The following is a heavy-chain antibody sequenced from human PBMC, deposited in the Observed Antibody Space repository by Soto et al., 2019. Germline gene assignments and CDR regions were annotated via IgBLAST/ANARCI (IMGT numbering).Heavy chain of an antibody. Sequence: EVQLVESGGGLVKPGGSLRLSCAASGFTFSSYSMNWVRQAPGKGLEWVSSISSSSSYIYYADSVKGRFTISRDNAKKSLYLQMNSQRDDDTAVYYCARDPSAQGWFDPWGQGTLVTVCS. CDR3: ARDPSAQGWFDP. J-gene: IGHJ5*02. CDR1: GFTFSSYS. V-gene: IGHV3-21*01. CDR2: ISSSSSYI.